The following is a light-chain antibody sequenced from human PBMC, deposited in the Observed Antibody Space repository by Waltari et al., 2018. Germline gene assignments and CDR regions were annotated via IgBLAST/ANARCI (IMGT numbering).Light chain of an antibody. V-gene: IGLV2-23*01. CDR2: EAT. CDR1: ASDVCVYNL. CDR3: CSYAGSSVWI. J-gene: IGLJ2*01. Sequence: QSALTQPASVSGSPGQSITISCTGTASDVCVYNLVSWYQQNTGKAPKLVIYEATKRPSGISNRFSGSKSGNAASLTISGLQDEDEATYHCCSYAGSSVWIFGGGTKLTVL.